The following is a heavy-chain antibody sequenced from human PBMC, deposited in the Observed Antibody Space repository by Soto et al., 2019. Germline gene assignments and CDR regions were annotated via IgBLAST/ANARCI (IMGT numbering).Heavy chain of an antibody. D-gene: IGHD3-3*01. Sequence: ASVKVSCKASGYIFTTYDLEWVRQSPGQRLEWMGRINVANGSTKYAQKFQGRVTMTRDTSTSTVYMELSSLRSEDTAVYYCARGTIFGEDVWSYWGQGTLVTVSS. J-gene: IGHJ4*02. V-gene: IGHV1-3*01. CDR1: GYIFTTYD. CDR2: INVANGST. CDR3: ARGTIFGEDVWSY.